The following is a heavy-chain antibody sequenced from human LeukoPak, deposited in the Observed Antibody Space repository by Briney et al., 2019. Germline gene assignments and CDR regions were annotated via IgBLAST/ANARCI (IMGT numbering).Heavy chain of an antibody. CDR1: GFTFSSYA. Sequence: PGGSLRRSCAASGFTFSSYAMSWVRQAPGKGLEWVSAMSGSGGSTYYADSVKGRFTISRDNSKNTLYLQMNSLRAEDTAVYYCAKQVSPYYYDSSGYYYDYWGQGTLVTVSS. J-gene: IGHJ4*02. D-gene: IGHD3-22*01. CDR2: MSGSGGST. V-gene: IGHV3-23*01. CDR3: AKQVSPYYYDSSGYYYDY.